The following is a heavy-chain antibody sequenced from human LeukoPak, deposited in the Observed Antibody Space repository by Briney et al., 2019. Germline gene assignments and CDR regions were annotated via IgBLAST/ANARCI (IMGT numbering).Heavy chain of an antibody. CDR2: IYYSGST. Sequence: PSETLSLTCTVSGGSISSYYWSWIRQPPGKGLEWIGYIYYSGSTNYNPSLKSRVTISVDTSKNQFSLKLSSVTAADTAVYYCARTDLADAFDIWGQGTMVTVSP. CDR3: ARTDLADAFDI. V-gene: IGHV4-59*01. J-gene: IGHJ3*02. CDR1: GGSISSYY.